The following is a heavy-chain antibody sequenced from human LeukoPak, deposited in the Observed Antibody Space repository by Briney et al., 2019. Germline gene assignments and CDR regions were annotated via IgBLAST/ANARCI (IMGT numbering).Heavy chain of an antibody. J-gene: IGHJ4*02. D-gene: IGHD2-15*01. V-gene: IGHV3-48*01. CDR1: GFTFSSYS. CDR3: ASTRYCSGGSCSEGVDY. CDR2: ISSSSSTI. Sequence: GGSLRDSCAASGFTFSSYSMNWVRQAPGKGLEWVSYISSSSSTIYYADSVKGGFTISRDNAKNSLYLQMNSLRAEDTAVYYCASTRYCSGGSCSEGVDYWGQGTLVTVSS.